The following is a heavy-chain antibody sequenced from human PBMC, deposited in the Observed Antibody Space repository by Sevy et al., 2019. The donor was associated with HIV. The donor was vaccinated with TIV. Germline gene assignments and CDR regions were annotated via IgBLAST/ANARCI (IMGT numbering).Heavy chain of an antibody. CDR1: GFTFSSYA. V-gene: IGHV3-30*04. Sequence: GGSLRLSCAASGFTFSSYAMHWVRQAPGKGLEWVAVISYDGSNKYYADSVKGRFTISRDNSKNTLYLQMNSLRTEDTALYYCAGARYDSSGSFDAFDIWGQGTMVTVSS. CDR3: AGARYDSSGSFDAFDI. D-gene: IGHD3-22*01. CDR2: ISYDGSNK. J-gene: IGHJ3*02.